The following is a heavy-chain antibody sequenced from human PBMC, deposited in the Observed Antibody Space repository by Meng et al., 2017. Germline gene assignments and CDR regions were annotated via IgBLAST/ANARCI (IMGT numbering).Heavy chain of an antibody. V-gene: IGHV3-7*01. CDR1: GFTFSSYR. J-gene: IGHJ5*02. Sequence: GESLKISCAASGFTFSSYRMSWVRQAPGTGLEWVANIKQDGSEKYYVDSVKGRFTISRDNAKNSLYLQMNSLRAEDTAVYYCARVPYYDYVWGSYRYFPPGWFDPWGRGTLVTVSS. D-gene: IGHD3-16*02. CDR2: IKQDGSEK. CDR3: ARVPYYDYVWGSYRYFPPGWFDP.